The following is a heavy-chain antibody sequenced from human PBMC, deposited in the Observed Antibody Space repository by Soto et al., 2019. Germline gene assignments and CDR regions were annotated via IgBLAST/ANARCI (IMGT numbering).Heavy chain of an antibody. CDR2: IWYDGSNK. CDR3: ARDGYCSGGSCYSVPVFDY. V-gene: IGHV3-33*01. Sequence: QVQLVESGGGVVQPGRSLRLSCAASGFTFISYGMHWVRQAPGKGLEWVAVIWYDGSNKYYADSVKGRFTISRDNSKNTLYLQMNSLRAEDTAVYYCARDGYCSGGSCYSVPVFDYWGQGTLVTVSS. J-gene: IGHJ4*02. CDR1: GFTFISYG. D-gene: IGHD2-15*01.